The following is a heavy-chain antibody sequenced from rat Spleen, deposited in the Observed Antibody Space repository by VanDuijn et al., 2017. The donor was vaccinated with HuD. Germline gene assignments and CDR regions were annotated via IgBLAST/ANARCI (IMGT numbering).Heavy chain of an antibody. Sequence: EVQLQESGPGLVKPSQSLSLTCSVTGYSITSSYRWNWIRKFPGNKLEWMGYINSASSTNYNPSLKSRISITRDNSKNQFFLQVNSVTTEDTATYYCARFYRDSYAHWYFDFWGPGTMVTVSS. CDR2: INSASST. D-gene: IGHD1-12*01. V-gene: IGHV3-3*01. CDR1: GYSITSSYR. CDR3: ARFYRDSYAHWYFDF. J-gene: IGHJ1*01.